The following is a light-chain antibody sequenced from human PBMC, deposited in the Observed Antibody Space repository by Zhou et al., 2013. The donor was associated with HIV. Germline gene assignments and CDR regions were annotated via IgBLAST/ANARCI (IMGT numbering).Light chain of an antibody. J-gene: IGKJ1*01. CDR3: QQSYSIIWT. Sequence: DIQMTQSPSSLSASVGDRVTITCQASQDISNYLNWYQQKPGKAPKLLIYGASSLQSGVPSRFSGSGSGTDFTLTINSLQPEDFATYYCQQSYSIIWTFGQGTKVELK. V-gene: IGKV1-39*01. CDR1: QDISNY. CDR2: GAS.